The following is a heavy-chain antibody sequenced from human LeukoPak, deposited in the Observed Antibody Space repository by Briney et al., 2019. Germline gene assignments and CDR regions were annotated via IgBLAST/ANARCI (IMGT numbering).Heavy chain of an antibody. J-gene: IGHJ4*02. V-gene: IGHV1-46*01. CDR2: INPRGGST. D-gene: IGHD3-22*01. Sequence: ASVKVSCKASGYTFTSYYMHWVRQAPGQGLEWMGIINPRGGSTSYAQKFQGRVTMTRDMSTSTAYMELSSLRSEDTAVYYCARASYDSSGYYFLGYWGQGTLVTVSS. CDR3: ARASYDSSGYYFLGY. CDR1: GYTFTSYY.